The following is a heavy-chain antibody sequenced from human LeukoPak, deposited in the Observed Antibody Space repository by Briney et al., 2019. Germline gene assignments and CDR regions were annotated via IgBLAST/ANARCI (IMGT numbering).Heavy chain of an antibody. CDR1: GYTFTAYY. V-gene: IGHV1-2*02. CDR2: LNPNSGGT. CDR3: ARGPYYYDTSGNFDD. J-gene: IGHJ4*02. D-gene: IGHD3-22*01. Sequence: ASVKVSCKASGYTFTAYYIHWVRQAPGQGLEWMGWLNPNSGGTNYAQNFQGRVTMTRDTSINTAYMDLSRLSSDDTAVYYRARGPYYYDTSGNFDDWGQGTLVTVSS.